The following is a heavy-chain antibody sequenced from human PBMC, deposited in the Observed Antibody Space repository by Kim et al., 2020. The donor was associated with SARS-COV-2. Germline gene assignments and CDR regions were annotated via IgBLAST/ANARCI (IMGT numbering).Heavy chain of an antibody. V-gene: IGHV4-59*01. D-gene: IGHD4-17*01. CDR1: GGSINSYY. Sequence: SETLSLTCTVSGGSINSYYWSWIRQPPAKGLEWIGYFYYSGTTNYNPSLKSRVTISVDTSKNQFSLKLSSVTAADTAVYYCARAHYGDYEDYWGQGTLVTVSS. J-gene: IGHJ4*02. CDR3: ARAHYGDYEDY. CDR2: FYYSGTT.